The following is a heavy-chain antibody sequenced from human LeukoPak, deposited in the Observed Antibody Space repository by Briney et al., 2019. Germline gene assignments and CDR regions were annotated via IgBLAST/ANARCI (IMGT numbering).Heavy chain of an antibody. CDR2: ISGSGGST. CDR1: GFTFSSYV. Sequence: GGTLRLSCAASGFTFSSYVMSWVRQAPGKGLEWVSAISGSGGSTYYAVSVKGRFTISRDKSKNTLSLQMNILRAEDTAVYYCAKASSRVRGVITDWGQGTLVTVSS. J-gene: IGHJ4*02. V-gene: IGHV3-23*01. D-gene: IGHD3-10*01. CDR3: AKASSRVRGVITD.